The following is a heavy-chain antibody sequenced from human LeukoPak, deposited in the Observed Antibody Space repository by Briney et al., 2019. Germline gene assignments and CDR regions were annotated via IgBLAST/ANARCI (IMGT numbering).Heavy chain of an antibody. D-gene: IGHD3-16*01. CDR3: ARSFLDLWDNWFDP. CDR2: INTNTGNP. CDR1: GYTFTSYA. Sequence: ASVKVSCKASGYTFTSYAMNWVRQAPGQGLEWMGWINTNTGNPTYAQGFTGRFVFSLDTSVSTAYLQISSLKAEDTAVYYCARSFLDLWDNWFDPWGQGTLVTVSS. V-gene: IGHV7-4-1*02. J-gene: IGHJ5*02.